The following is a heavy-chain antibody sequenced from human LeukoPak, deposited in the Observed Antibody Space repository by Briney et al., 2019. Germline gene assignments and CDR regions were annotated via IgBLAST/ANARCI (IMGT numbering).Heavy chain of an antibody. CDR2: ISYDGSNK. CDR1: GFTFNSFG. CDR3: AKLVFSITGY. D-gene: IGHD3-3*02. J-gene: IGHJ4*02. V-gene: IGHV3-30*18. Sequence: GGSLRLSCAASGFTFNSFGMHWVRQAPGKGLEWVAVISYDGSNKYSADSVKGRFTISRDNSKNTLYLQMNSLRAEDTAVYYCAKLVFSITGYWGQGTLVTVSS.